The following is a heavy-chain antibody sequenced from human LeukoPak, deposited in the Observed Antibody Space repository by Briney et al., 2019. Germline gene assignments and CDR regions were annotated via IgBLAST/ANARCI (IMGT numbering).Heavy chain of an antibody. J-gene: IGHJ6*03. V-gene: IGHV3-21*01. Sequence: GGSLRLSCAASGFTFSSYSMYWVRQAPGKGLEWVSSISSSSSYIYYADSVKGRFTISRDNARNSLYLQMNSLRAEDTAVYYCAREGWNSGYYYYMDVWGKGTTVTVSS. CDR3: AREGWNSGYYYYMDV. CDR2: ISSSSSYI. D-gene: IGHD1-7*01. CDR1: GFTFSSYS.